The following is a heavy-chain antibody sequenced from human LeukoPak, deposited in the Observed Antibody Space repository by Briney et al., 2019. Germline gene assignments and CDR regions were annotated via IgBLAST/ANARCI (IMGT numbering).Heavy chain of an antibody. V-gene: IGHV3-7*01. D-gene: IGHD6-13*01. CDR1: RLSFSNYW. J-gene: IGHJ4*02. CDR2: IKQDGSEK. Sequence: PGGSLRLSCVASRLSFSNYWMNWVRQAPGKGLEWVANIKQDGSEKYYVDSVKGRFTISRDNAKNSLYLQMNSLRAEDTAVYYCAPPPIAATGNWGQGTLVTVSS. CDR3: APPPIAATGN.